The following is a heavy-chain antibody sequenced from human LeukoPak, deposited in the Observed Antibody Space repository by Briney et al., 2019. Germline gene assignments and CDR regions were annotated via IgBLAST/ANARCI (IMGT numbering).Heavy chain of an antibody. CDR3: ARGPTIFGAAEGPNDY. CDR2: INHSGST. Sequence: GSLRLSCAASGFTFSSYAMSWVRQPPGKGLEWIGEINHSGSTNYNPSLKSRVTISVDTSKNQFSLKLSSVTAADTAVYYCARGPTIFGAAEGPNDYWGQGTLVTVSS. J-gene: IGHJ4*02. V-gene: IGHV4-34*01. CDR1: GFTFSSYA. D-gene: IGHD3-3*01.